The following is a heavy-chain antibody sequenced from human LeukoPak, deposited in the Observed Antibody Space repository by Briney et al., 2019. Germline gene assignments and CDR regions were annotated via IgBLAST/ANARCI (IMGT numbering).Heavy chain of an antibody. CDR3: AKGGGYSYGFPKKPYYFDY. V-gene: IGHV3-23*01. D-gene: IGHD5-18*01. CDR2: NSGSGSNT. CDR1: GFTFSSYD. J-gene: IGHJ4*02. Sequence: GRSLRLSCAASGFTFSSYDMSWVRQAPGKGLEWVSANSGSGSNTYYADSVKGRFTISRDNTKNTLYLQMNSLRAEDTAVYYCAKGGGYSYGFPKKPYYFDYWGQGTLVTVSS.